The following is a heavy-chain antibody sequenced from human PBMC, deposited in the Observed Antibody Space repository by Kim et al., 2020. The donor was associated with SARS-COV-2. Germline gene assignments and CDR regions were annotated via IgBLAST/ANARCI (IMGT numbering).Heavy chain of an antibody. CDR1: GGSISSGSYY. D-gene: IGHD1-26*01. CDR2: IYTSGST. V-gene: IGHV4-61*02. J-gene: IGHJ5*02. Sequence: SETLSLTCTVSGGSISSGSYYWSWIRQPAGKGLEWIGRIYTSGSTNYNPSLKSRVTISVDTSKNQFSLKLSSVTAADTAVYYCARAVVGGGWFDPWGQGTLVTVSS. CDR3: ARAVVGGGWFDP.